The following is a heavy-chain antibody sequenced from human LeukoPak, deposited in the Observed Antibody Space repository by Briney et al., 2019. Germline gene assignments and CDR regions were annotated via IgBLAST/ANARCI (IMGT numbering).Heavy chain of an antibody. Sequence: GGSLRLSCAASGFTFSSYWMSWVRQAPGKGLEWVANIKQDGSEKYYVDSVKGRFTISRDNAKNSLYLQMNSLRAEDTALYYCARDLLIGGSNYHAGFDIWGRGTMVTVSS. V-gene: IGHV3-7*01. CDR2: IKQDGSEK. D-gene: IGHD4-11*01. CDR1: GFTFSSYW. J-gene: IGHJ3*02. CDR3: ARDLLIGGSNYHAGFDI.